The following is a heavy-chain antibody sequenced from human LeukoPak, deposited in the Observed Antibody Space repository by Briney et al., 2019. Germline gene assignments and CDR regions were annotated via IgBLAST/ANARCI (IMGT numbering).Heavy chain of an antibody. Sequence: ASVTVSCTASGYTFTSYAMNWVRQAPGQGLEWMGWINTNTGNPTYAQGFTGRFVFSLDTSVSTAYLQISSLKAEDTAVYYCASSSSWYDKNFDYWGQGTLVTVSS. CDR2: INTNTGNP. J-gene: IGHJ4*02. CDR3: ASSSSWYDKNFDY. V-gene: IGHV7-4-1*02. D-gene: IGHD6-13*01. CDR1: GYTFTSYA.